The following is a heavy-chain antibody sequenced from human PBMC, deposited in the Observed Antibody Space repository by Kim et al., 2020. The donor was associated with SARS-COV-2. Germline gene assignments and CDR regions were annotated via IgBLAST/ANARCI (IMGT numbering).Heavy chain of an antibody. CDR1: GGTFSSYA. CDR3: ARGKVVIKTPFYYYGMDV. D-gene: IGHD3-22*01. J-gene: IGHJ6*02. Sequence: SVKVSCKASGGTFSSYAISWVRQAPGQGLEWMGGIIPIFGTANYAQKFQGRVTITADESTSTAYMELSSLRSEDTAMYYCARGKVVIKTPFYYYGMDVWGQGTTVTVSS. CDR2: IIPIFGTA. V-gene: IGHV1-69*13.